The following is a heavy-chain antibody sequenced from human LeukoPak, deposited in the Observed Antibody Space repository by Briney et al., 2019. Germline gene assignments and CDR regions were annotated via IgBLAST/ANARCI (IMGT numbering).Heavy chain of an antibody. Sequence: GGSLRLSCAASGFTFSSYSMNWVRQAPGKGLEWVSSISSSSSYIYYADSVKGRFTISRDNAKNSLYLQMNSLRAEDTAVYYCARDWGYYYYYGMDVWGQGTTVAVSS. CDR2: ISSSSSYI. D-gene: IGHD3-16*01. CDR3: ARDWGYYYYYGMDV. V-gene: IGHV3-21*01. CDR1: GFTFSSYS. J-gene: IGHJ6*02.